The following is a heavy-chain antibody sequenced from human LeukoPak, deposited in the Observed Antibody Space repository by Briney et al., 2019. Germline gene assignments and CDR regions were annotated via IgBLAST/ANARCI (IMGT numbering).Heavy chain of an antibody. J-gene: IGHJ6*02. CDR1: GFTVSSNY. Sequence: GGSLRLSCAASGFTVSSNYMSWVRQAPGKGLEWVSVIYSGGSTYYADSVKGRFTISRDNAKNSLYLQMNSLRVEDTAVYYCGRDKGDGSYYGMDVWGQGTTVIVSS. D-gene: IGHD5-24*01. CDR2: IYSGGST. V-gene: IGHV3-53*01. CDR3: GRDKGDGSYYGMDV.